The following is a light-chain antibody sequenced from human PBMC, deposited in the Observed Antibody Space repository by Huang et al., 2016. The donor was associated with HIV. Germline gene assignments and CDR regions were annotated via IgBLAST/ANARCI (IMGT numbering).Light chain of an antibody. CDR2: GGS. CDR3: QQYQVWPPAT. CDR1: QRIGTN. Sequence: EIVRTQSPATLSLAPGERATLSCRASQRIGTNLAWYQQNHGQAPRLLIYGGSTRASGIPDRFSGSWSGTEFTLTIYSLQAEDFAVYYCQQYQVWPPATFGQGTRVEIK. J-gene: IGKJ1*01. V-gene: IGKV3-15*01.